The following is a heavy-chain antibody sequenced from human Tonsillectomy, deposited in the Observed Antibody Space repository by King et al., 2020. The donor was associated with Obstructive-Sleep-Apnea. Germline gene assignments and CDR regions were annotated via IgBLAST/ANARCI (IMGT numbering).Heavy chain of an antibody. CDR2: IHYSGST. CDR3: ARDPGMLWFGELVVPGYMDV. J-gene: IGHJ6*02. Sequence: QLQESGPGLVKPSQTLSLTCSVSGCSISSGGFYWSWIRQHPGKGLEWIGYIHYSGSTYYNRSLKSRVSISVDTSKTQFSLKLSSVAAADTAVYYCARDPGMLWFGELVVPGYMDVWGQGTTVTVSS. D-gene: IGHD3-10*01. V-gene: IGHV4-31*03. CDR1: GCSISSGGFY.